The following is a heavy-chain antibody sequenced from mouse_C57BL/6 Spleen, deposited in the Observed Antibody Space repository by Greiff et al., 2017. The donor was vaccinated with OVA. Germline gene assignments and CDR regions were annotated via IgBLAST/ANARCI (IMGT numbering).Heavy chain of an antibody. CDR1: GYTFTDYN. V-gene: IGHV1-22*01. CDR2: INPNNGGT. CDR3: ARWDSNYVHYFDY. J-gene: IGHJ2*01. D-gene: IGHD2-5*01. Sequence: VHVKQSGPELVKPGASVKMSCKASGYTFTDYNMHWVKQSHGKSLEWIGYINPNNGGTSYNQKFKGKATLTVNKSSSTAYMELRSLTSEDSAVYYCARWDSNYVHYFDYWGQGTTLTVSS.